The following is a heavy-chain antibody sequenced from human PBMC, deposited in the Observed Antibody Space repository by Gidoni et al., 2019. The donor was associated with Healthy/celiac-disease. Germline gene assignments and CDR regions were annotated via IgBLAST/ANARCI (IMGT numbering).Heavy chain of an antibody. CDR1: GGSITSGDYY. CDR3: ARGGSGYDDYYYYYYMDV. J-gene: IGHJ6*03. D-gene: IGHD5-12*01. V-gene: IGHV4-30-4*01. CDR2: IYYSGST. Sequence: QVQLQESGPGLVKPSQTLSLTCPVSGGSITSGDYYWSWVRPPPGKGLEWIGYIYYSGSTYYNPSLKSRVTISVDTSKNQFSLKLSSVTAADTAVYYCARGGSGYDDYYYYYYMDVWGKGTTVTVSS.